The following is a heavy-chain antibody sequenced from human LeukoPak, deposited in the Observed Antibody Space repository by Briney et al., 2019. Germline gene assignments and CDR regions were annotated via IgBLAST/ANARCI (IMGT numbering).Heavy chain of an antibody. D-gene: IGHD3-10*01. CDR1: GYTVTGYF. V-gene: IGHV1-2*02. CDR3: ARTPVLLWFGELLFEY. CDR2: VNPNNGGT. J-gene: IGHJ4*02. Sequence: GASVKVSCKASGYTVTGYFIHWVRQAPGQGLEWMGWVNPNNGGTNSAQNFQGRVTMTWDTSIGTSYMELSRLRSDDTAVYYCARTPVLLWFGELLFEYWGQGTLVTVSS.